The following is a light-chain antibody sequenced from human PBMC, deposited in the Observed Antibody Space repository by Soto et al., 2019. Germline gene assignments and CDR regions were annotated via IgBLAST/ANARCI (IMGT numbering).Light chain of an antibody. CDR2: GAS. V-gene: IGKV3-15*01. CDR1: ESVSTY. J-gene: IGKJ1*01. CDR3: HQYLNWPQA. Sequence: ETVMTQSPATLSVSPGERVTLSCRASESVSTYLAWYQQKPGQAPRLLIYGASARATGLPDRFSGSGSGTELTLIISNLQPEDFALYYCHQYLNWPQAFGQGNKVEIK.